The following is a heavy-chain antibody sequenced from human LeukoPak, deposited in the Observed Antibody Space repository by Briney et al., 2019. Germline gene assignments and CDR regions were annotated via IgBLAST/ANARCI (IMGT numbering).Heavy chain of an antibody. CDR1: GFTFSSYG. J-gene: IGHJ6*02. D-gene: IGHD5-24*01. CDR3: AKDLTEMVTIYYYYYGMDV. CDR2: ISYDGSNK. V-gene: IGHV3-30*18. Sequence: PGRSLRLSCAASGFTFSSYGMHWVRQAPGKGLEWVAVISYDGSNKYYADSVKGRFTISRDNSKNTLYLQMNSLRAEDTAVYYCAKDLTEMVTIYYYYYGMDVWGQGTTVTVSS.